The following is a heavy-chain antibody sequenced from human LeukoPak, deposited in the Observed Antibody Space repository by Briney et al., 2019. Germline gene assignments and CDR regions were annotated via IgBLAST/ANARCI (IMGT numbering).Heavy chain of an antibody. CDR3: ARVYYDSSGHSPIDY. CDR1: GGSISSSSYY. J-gene: IGHJ4*02. CDR2: IYYSGST. V-gene: IGHV4-39*01. D-gene: IGHD3-22*01. Sequence: SETLSLTCTVSGGSISSSSYYWGWIRQPPGKGLEWIGSIYYSGSTYYNPSLKSRVTISVDTSKNQFSLKLSSVTAADTAVYYCARVYYDSSGHSPIDYWGQGTLVTVSS.